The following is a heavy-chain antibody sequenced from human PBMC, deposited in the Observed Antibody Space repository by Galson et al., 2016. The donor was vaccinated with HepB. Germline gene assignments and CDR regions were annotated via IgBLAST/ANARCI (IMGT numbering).Heavy chain of an antibody. CDR3: ARDTEDYRMDY. J-gene: IGHJ4*02. CDR1: GFTFSNYA. V-gene: IGHV3-23*01. Sequence: SLRLSCAVSGFTFSNYAMNWVRQAPGKGLEWVSAISGRGDTTFYADSVRGRFTISRDNAKNSLYLQMNSLRAEDTAVYYCARDTEDYRMDYWGQGTLVTVSS. D-gene: IGHD4-11*01. CDR2: ISGRGDTT.